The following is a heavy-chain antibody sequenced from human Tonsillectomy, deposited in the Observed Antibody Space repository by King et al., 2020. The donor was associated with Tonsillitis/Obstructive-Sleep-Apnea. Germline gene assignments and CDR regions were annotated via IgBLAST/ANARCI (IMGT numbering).Heavy chain of an antibody. CDR2: ISSSSSTI. V-gene: IGHV3-48*02. CDR1: GFTFSSYS. D-gene: IGHD3-9*01. Sequence: QLVQSGGGLVQPGGSLRLSCAASGFTFSSYSMNWVRQAPGKGLEWVSYISSSSSTIYYADSVKGRFTITRDNAKNSLYLRMNSLGDEETAVYYCARAPSQYDILTGYHRDWFDPWGQGTLVTVSS. J-gene: IGHJ5*02. CDR3: ARAPSQYDILTGYHRDWFDP.